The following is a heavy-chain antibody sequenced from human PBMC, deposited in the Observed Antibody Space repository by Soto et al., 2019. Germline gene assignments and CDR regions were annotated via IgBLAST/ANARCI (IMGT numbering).Heavy chain of an antibody. D-gene: IGHD2-2*01. J-gene: IGHJ6*02. CDR3: AGRSTSCQLCYYYYGMDV. CDR2: IIPIFGTA. V-gene: IGHV1-69*13. CDR1: GGTFSSYA. Sequence: SVKVSCTASGGTFSSYAISWVRQAPGQGLEWMGGIIPIFGTANYAQKFQGRVTITADESTSTAYMELSSLRSEDTAVYYCAGRSTSCQLCYYYYGMDVWGQGTTVTVSS.